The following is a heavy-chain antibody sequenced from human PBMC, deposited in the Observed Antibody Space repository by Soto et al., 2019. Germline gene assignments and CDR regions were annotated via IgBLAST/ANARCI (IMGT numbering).Heavy chain of an antibody. CDR3: ARQRVPAASTWFDP. Sequence: QVKLQESGPGLVKPSETLSLTCTVSAGSISSYYWSWIRQPPGKGLEWIGYIYYSGSTNYNPSLKSRVTVSVDTSKNQFTMKLKSVTAADTAVYYCARQRVPAASTWFDPWGEGTLVSVSS. V-gene: IGHV4-59*08. D-gene: IGHD2-2*01. CDR2: IYYSGST. CDR1: AGSISSYY. J-gene: IGHJ5*02.